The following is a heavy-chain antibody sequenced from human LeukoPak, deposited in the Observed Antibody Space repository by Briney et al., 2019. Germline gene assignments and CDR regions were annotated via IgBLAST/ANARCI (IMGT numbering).Heavy chain of an antibody. V-gene: IGHV3-30*18. J-gene: IGHJ4*02. D-gene: IGHD2-15*01. CDR1: GFTFSNHG. CDR3: TKEGATGSRYNFDY. CDR2: ISDDGGTE. Sequence: GGSLRLSCAASGFTFSNHGIHWVRQAPGKGLEWVAVISDDGGTEYYADSVKGRFTISRDNSKNTVSLQMNSLRDEDTAVFYCTKEGATGSRYNFDYWGQGTLVTVSS.